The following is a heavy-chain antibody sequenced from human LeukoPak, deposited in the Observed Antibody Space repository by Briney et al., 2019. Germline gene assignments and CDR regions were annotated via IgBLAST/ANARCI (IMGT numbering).Heavy chain of an antibody. J-gene: IGHJ4*02. CDR2: ISGSGGST. CDR1: GFTFSSYA. Sequence: GGSLRLSCAASGFTFSSYAMSWVRQAPGKGLEWVSAISGSGGSTYYADSVKGGFTISRDNAKNTLYVQMNSLRAQDTAVYYCAKVEDGYVRGSYRQGGVYWGQGTLVTVSS. D-gene: IGHD3-16*02. V-gene: IGHV3-23*01. CDR3: AKVEDGYVRGSYRQGGVY.